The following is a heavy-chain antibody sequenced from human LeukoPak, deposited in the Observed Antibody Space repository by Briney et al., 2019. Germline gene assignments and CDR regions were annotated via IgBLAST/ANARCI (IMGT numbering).Heavy chain of an antibody. Sequence: GGSLRLSCAASGFTFSNAWMSWVRQASGKGLEWVGRIKSKTDGGTTDYAAPVKGRFTISRDDSKNTLYLQMNSLKTEDTAVYYCTTEEITMVRGVTFDYWGQGTLVTVSS. D-gene: IGHD3-10*01. J-gene: IGHJ4*02. CDR1: GFTFSNAW. V-gene: IGHV3-15*01. CDR2: IKSKTDGGTT. CDR3: TTEEITMVRGVTFDY.